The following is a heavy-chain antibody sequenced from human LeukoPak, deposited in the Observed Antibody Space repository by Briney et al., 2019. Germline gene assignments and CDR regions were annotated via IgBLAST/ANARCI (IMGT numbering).Heavy chain of an antibody. CDR1: GGSLSSSSYY. J-gene: IGHJ4*02. Sequence: SETLSLTCTVSGGSLSSSSYYWGWIRQPPGKGLEWIGSIYYSGSTYYNPSLKSRVTISVDTSKNQFSLKLSSVTAADTAVYYCARARRISNGFDYWGQGTLVTVSS. CDR2: IYYSGST. CDR3: ARARRISNGFDY. D-gene: IGHD2-15*01. V-gene: IGHV4-39*01.